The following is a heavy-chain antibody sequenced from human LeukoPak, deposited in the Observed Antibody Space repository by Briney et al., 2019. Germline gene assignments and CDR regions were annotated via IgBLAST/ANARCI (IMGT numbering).Heavy chain of an antibody. J-gene: IGHJ4*02. V-gene: IGHV4-59*01. Sequence: SETLSLTCTDSGGSISSYYWGWIRQPPGKGLEWIGYIYYSGSTNYNPSLKSRVTISVDTSKNQFSLKLSSVAAADTAVYYCARYYDSSGNHDYWGQGTLVTVSS. CDR3: ARYYDSSGNHDY. D-gene: IGHD3-22*01. CDR1: GGSISSYY. CDR2: IYYSGST.